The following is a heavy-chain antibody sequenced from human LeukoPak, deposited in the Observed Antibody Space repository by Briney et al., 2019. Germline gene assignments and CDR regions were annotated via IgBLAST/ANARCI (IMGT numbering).Heavy chain of an antibody. CDR1: GFTFSSYW. Sequence: GGSLRLSCAASGFTFSSYWMSWVRQAPGKGLEWVSVIYSGGSTYYADSVKGRFTISRDNSKNTLYLQMNSLRAEDTAVYYCARVGGSSSSWGDYYYYYMDVWGKGTTVTISS. D-gene: IGHD6-13*01. J-gene: IGHJ6*03. CDR3: ARVGGSSSSWGDYYYYYMDV. V-gene: IGHV3-53*05. CDR2: IYSGGST.